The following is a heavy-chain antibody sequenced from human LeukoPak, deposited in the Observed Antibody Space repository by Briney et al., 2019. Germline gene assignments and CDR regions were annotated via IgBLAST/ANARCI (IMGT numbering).Heavy chain of an antibody. CDR2: ISGSGGST. CDR1: GFTFSSYA. J-gene: IGHJ4*02. CDR3: AKGSDSSGYYPYYFDY. V-gene: IGHV3-23*01. D-gene: IGHD3-22*01. Sequence: GGSLRLSCAASGFTFSSYAMSWVRQPPGKGLEWVSAISGSGGSTYYADSVKGRFTISRDNSKNTLYLQMNSLRAEDTAVYYCAKGSDSSGYYPYYFDYWGQGTLVTVSS.